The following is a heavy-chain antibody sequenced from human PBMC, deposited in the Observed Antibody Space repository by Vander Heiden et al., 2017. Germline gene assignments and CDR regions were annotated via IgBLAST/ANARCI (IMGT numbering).Heavy chain of an antibody. Sequence: EVQLLESGGGLVQPGGSLRLSCAASGFTFSSYAMSWVRQAPGKGLEWVSAISGSGGSTYYADSVKGRFTISRDNSKNTLYLKMNSMSAEDTAVYYCAKDVRGERRGSDAFDIWGQGTMVTVSS. CDR1: GFTFSSYA. D-gene: IGHD3-16*01. CDR2: ISGSGGST. J-gene: IGHJ3*02. V-gene: IGHV3-23*01. CDR3: AKDVRGERRGSDAFDI.